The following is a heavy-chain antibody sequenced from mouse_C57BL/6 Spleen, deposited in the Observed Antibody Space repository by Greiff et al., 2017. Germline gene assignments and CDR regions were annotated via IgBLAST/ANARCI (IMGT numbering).Heavy chain of an antibody. Sequence: VQLQQPGAELVMPGASVKLSCKASGYTFTSYWMHWVKQRPGQGLEWIGEIDPSDSYTNYNQKFKGKSTLTIDKSSSTAYMQLSSLTSEDSAVYYCARRDVRYYYGSSHWYFDVCGTGTTVTVSS. J-gene: IGHJ1*03. V-gene: IGHV1-69*01. CDR3: ARRDVRYYYGSSHWYFDV. CDR1: GYTFTSYW. CDR2: IDPSDSYT. D-gene: IGHD1-1*01.